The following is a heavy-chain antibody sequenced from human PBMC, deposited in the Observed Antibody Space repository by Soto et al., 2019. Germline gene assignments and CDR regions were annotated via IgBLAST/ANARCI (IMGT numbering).Heavy chain of an antibody. CDR2: INPNSGGT. J-gene: IGHJ6*02. V-gene: IGHV1-2*04. CDR1: GYTFTGYY. CDR3: SRSCGYSSSRRTYYYGMDV. Sequence: GASVKVSCKASGYTFTGYYMHWVRQAPGQGLERMGWINPNSGGTNYAQKFQGWVTMTRDTSISTAYMELSRLRSDDTAVYYCSRSCGYSSSRRTYYYGMDVWSQGTTVTVSS. D-gene: IGHD6-13*01.